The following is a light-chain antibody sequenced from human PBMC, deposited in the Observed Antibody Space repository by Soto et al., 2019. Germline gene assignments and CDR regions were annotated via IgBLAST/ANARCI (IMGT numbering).Light chain of an antibody. Sequence: QSALTQPRSVSGSPGQSVTISCTGTSSDVGGYNYVSWYQQHPGKAPKLMIYDVSKRPSGVPDRFSGSKSGNTASLTISGLQAEDEAEYYCCSYAGSYVFGGGTQLTVL. V-gene: IGLV2-11*01. J-gene: IGLJ2*01. CDR2: DVS. CDR1: SSDVGGYNY. CDR3: CSYAGSYV.